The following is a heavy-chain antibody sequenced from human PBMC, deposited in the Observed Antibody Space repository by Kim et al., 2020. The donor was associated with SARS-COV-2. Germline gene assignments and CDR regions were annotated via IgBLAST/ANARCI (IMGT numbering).Heavy chain of an antibody. J-gene: IGHJ4*02. D-gene: IGHD3-3*01. CDR2: SDI. Sequence: SDIDYADSVKGRFTTARDNAKNSLYLQMNSLRDEDTALYYCARGGDLWGQGTLVTVSS. CDR3: ARGGDL. V-gene: IGHV3-48*02.